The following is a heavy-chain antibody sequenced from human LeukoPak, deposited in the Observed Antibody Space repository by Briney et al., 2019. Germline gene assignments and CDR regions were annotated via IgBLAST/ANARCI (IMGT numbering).Heavy chain of an antibody. CDR2: INLNSGGT. Sequence: ASVKVSCKASGYTFTGYYMHWVRQAPGQGLEWMGWINLNSGGTNYAQKFQGWVTMTRDTSISTAYMELSRLRSDDTAVYYCARAPTYYYDSSGYYEHHFDYWGQGTLVTISS. J-gene: IGHJ4*02. CDR1: GYTFTGYY. D-gene: IGHD3-22*01. CDR3: ARAPTYYYDSSGYYEHHFDY. V-gene: IGHV1-2*04.